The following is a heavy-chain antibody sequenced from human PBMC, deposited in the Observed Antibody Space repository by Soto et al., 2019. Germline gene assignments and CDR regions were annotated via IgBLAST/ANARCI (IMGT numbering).Heavy chain of an antibody. CDR1: GGSISSSSYF. CDR3: ARLLSPRIAATGGVDY. J-gene: IGHJ4*02. CDR2: IYYSGNT. V-gene: IGHV4-39*01. Sequence: QLQLQESGPGLVKPSETLSLTCTVSGGSISSSSYFWGWIRQPPRNGLEWIGHIYYSGNTYYNPSLKSRATISVDTSKNQFSLKLTSVTAADTSVYYCARLLSPRIAATGGVDYWGQGTLVTVSS. D-gene: IGHD6-13*01.